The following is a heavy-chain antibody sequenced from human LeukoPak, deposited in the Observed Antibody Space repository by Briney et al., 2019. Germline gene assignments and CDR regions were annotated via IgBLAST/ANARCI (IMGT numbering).Heavy chain of an antibody. CDR3: AKGRYSSSWAPFDP. V-gene: IGHV3-23*01. CDR1: GFTFGDYA. Sequence: GGSLRLSCTASGFTFGDYAMSWVRQAPGRGLEWVSIISGIGNRTFYAESVKGRFTISRDNSKNTLYLHMNSLRVEDTAVYYCAKGRYSSSWAPFDPWGQGTLVTVSS. J-gene: IGHJ5*02. CDR2: ISGIGNRT. D-gene: IGHD6-13*01.